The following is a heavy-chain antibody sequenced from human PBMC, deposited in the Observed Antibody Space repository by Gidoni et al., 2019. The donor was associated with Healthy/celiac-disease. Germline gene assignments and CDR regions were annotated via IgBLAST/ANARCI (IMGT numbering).Heavy chain of an antibody. CDR1: GGSISSSSSY. CDR3: ARQGRHKVVSTGFDY. CDR2: IYYSGST. J-gene: IGHJ4*02. Sequence: QLQLQESGPGLVKPSETLSLTCTVSGGSISSSSSYWGWIRQPPGKGLEWIGSIYYSGSTYYNPSLKSRVTISVDTSKNQFSLKLSSVTAADTAVYYCARQGRHKVVSTGFDYWGQGTLVTVSS. D-gene: IGHD3-22*01. V-gene: IGHV4-39*01.